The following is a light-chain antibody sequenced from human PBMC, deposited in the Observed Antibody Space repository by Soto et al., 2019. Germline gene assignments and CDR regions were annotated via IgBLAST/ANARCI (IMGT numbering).Light chain of an antibody. CDR3: QQTAYAPLT. CDR1: HSVSSNY. J-gene: IGKJ4*01. Sequence: PGERATFSCRASHSVSSNYLAWYQQKRGQAPRLLIYRATTRATGIPDRFSGSGFGTDFTLTISSLEPEDSAVYYCQQTAYAPLTFGGGTKVDI. CDR2: RAT. V-gene: IGKV3-20*01.